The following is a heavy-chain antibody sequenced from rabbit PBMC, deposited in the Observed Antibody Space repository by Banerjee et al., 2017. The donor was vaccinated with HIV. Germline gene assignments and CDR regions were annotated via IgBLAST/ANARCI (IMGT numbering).Heavy chain of an antibody. V-gene: IGHV1S45*01. J-gene: IGHJ4*01. CDR1: GFSFSSTYW. Sequence: QEQLEESGGDLVKPEGSLTLTCTASGFSFSSTYWMCWVRQAPGKGLEWIGCIYTDSGSAWYASWAKGRFTITRSTSLNTVTLQMTSLTAADTATYFCARDLAGVIGWNFDLWGPGTLVTVS. CDR3: ARDLAGVIGWNFDL. D-gene: IGHD4-1*01. CDR2: IYTDSGSA.